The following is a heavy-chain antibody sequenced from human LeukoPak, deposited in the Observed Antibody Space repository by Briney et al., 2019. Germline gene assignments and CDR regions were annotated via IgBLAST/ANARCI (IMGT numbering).Heavy chain of an antibody. CDR3: AQDRFVSSGRDDY. J-gene: IGHJ4*02. CDR1: GFTFSSYA. Sequence: GGSLRLSCAASGFTFSSYAMSWVRQAPGKGLEWVSGISGSGENTYYVDSVKGRFTISRDNSKNTLYLQMTNLRVEDTAVYFCAQDRFVSSGRDDYWGQGTMVTVSS. CDR2: ISGSGENT. D-gene: IGHD6-19*01. V-gene: IGHV3-23*01.